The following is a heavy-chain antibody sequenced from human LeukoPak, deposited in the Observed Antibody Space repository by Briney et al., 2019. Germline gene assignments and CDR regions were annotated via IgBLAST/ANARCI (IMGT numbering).Heavy chain of an antibody. CDR2: INPNSGGT. V-gene: IGHV1-2*02. J-gene: IGHJ6*03. Sequence: GASVKVSCKASGYTFTGYYMHWVRQAPGQGLEWMGWINPNSGGTNYAQKFQGRVTMTRDTSISTAYMELSRLRSDDTAVYYCARGMLYDILTGKDYYYYMDVWGKGTTVTISS. D-gene: IGHD3-9*01. CDR3: ARGMLYDILTGKDYYYYMDV. CDR1: GYTFTGYY.